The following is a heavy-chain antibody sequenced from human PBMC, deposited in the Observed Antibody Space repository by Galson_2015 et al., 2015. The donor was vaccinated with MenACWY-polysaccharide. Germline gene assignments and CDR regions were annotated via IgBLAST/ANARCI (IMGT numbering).Heavy chain of an antibody. CDR2: ISGGGNYI. CDR3: ATVVSNSWSEY. J-gene: IGHJ4*02. D-gene: IGHD6-13*01. Sequence: SLRLSCAASGFSFSDYTMNWVRQAPGKGLEWVSSISGGGNYIYYADSVKGRFTISRDNAENTLRAEDTAVYFCATVVSNSWSEYWGQGTLVTVSS. V-gene: IGHV3-21*01. CDR1: GFSFSDYT.